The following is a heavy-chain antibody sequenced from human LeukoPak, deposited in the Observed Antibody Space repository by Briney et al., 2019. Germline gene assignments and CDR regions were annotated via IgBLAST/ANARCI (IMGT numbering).Heavy chain of an antibody. Sequence: ASVKVSCKASGYTFINYGINWVRQAPGQGLEWLGWISAYSGSTNYAQKLQDRVTMTTDTSTNTAYMELRSLRSDDTAVYYCATPFFPGVVVVVAATLDSFSLWGQGTTVTVSS. CDR1: GYTFINYG. CDR3: ATPFFPGVVVVVAATLDSFSL. D-gene: IGHD2-15*01. CDR2: ISAYSGST. J-gene: IGHJ3*01. V-gene: IGHV1-18*01.